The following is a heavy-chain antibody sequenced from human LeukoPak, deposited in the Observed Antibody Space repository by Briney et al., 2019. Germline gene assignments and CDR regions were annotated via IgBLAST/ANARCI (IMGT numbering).Heavy chain of an antibody. V-gene: IGHV1-69*17. CDR2: IIPILGIA. Sequence: SVRVSCKASGGTFSRYAIRGVRQAPGEGGEWRGRIIPILGIAKYAQKFQGTVTITAYNSTSTAYMELSSLRSEDTAVYYCARTQYFAGDCLILDYWGQGTLVTVSS. J-gene: IGHJ4*02. CDR1: GGTFSRYA. CDR3: ARTQYFAGDCLILDY. D-gene: IGHD2-21*02.